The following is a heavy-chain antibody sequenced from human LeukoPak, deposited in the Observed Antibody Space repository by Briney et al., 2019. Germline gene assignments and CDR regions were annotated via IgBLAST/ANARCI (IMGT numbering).Heavy chain of an antibody. Sequence: GGSLRLSRAASGFTFSSYWMNWVRQAPGKGLGWVANIKQDESEKYYVDSVKGRFTISRDNAKNSLYLQMNNLRAEDTAVYYCARALDSSSSRYQAFEYWGQGTLVTVSS. CDR1: GFTFSSYW. CDR2: IKQDESEK. CDR3: ARALDSSSSRYQAFEY. J-gene: IGHJ4*02. D-gene: IGHD2-2*01. V-gene: IGHV3-7*01.